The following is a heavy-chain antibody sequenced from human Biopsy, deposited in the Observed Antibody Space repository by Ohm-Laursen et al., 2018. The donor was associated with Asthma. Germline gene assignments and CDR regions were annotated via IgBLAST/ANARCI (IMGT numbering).Heavy chain of an antibody. D-gene: IGHD2-21*02. V-gene: IGHV3-66*02. Sequence: SLRLSCAASGFAVSRDHMFWVRQAPGKGLEWVSVIYSGGTSHTADSVGGRFTISRDNSKNTLFLQMSSLKPEDTAVYYCARGGLHYYEYYGMDVWGQGTAVTVSS. CDR1: GFAVSRDH. CDR2: IYSGGTS. CDR3: ARGGLHYYEYYGMDV. J-gene: IGHJ6*02.